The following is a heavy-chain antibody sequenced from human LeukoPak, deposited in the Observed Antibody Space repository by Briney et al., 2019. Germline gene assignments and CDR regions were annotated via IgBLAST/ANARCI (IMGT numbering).Heavy chain of an antibody. D-gene: IGHD3-10*01. CDR1: GFTFSSYS. Sequence: PGGSLRLSCAASGFTFSSYSMNWVRKAPGKGLEWVSSISSSSSYIYYADSVKGRFTISRDNAKNSLYLQMNSLRAEDTAVYYCARAPYGSGSPYFDYWGQGTLVTVSS. CDR3: ARAPYGSGSPYFDY. V-gene: IGHV3-21*01. J-gene: IGHJ4*02. CDR2: ISSSSSYI.